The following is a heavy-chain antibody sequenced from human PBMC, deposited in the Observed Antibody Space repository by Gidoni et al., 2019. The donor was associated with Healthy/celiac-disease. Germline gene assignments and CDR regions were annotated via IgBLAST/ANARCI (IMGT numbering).Heavy chain of an antibody. Sequence: QVQLQESGPGLVKPSETLSLTCTVSGGSISSYYWSWIRQPPGKGLEWIGYIYYSGSTNYNPSLKSRVTISVDTSKNQFSLKLSSVTAADTAVYYCARAPRGYYSSGSNGYWYFDLWGRGTLVTVSS. J-gene: IGHJ2*01. CDR3: ARAPRGYYSSGSNGYWYFDL. CDR2: IYYSGST. V-gene: IGHV4-59*01. CDR1: GGSISSYY. D-gene: IGHD6-19*01.